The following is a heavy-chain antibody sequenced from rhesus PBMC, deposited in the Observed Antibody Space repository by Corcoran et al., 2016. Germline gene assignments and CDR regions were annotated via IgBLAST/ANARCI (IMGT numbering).Heavy chain of an antibody. V-gene: IGHV3-100*02. Sequence: DVQLVESGGGLVKPGGSLRLSCVAAGFTFSSSDMQWVRLAPGKGREWVSGISEIRCTTYYADSVKGRFTISRDNAKNSLFLQMNSLRAEDTAVYFCTRDERRDYWGQGVLVTVSS. CDR2: ISEIRCTT. J-gene: IGHJ4*01. CDR1: GFTFSSSD. CDR3: TRDERRDY. D-gene: IGHD3-9*01.